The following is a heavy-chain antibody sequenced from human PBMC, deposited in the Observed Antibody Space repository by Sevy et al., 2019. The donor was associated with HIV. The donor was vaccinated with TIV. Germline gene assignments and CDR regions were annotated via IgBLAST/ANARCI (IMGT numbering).Heavy chain of an antibody. CDR1: GFTFSSYW. Sequence: GGSLGLSCAASGFTFSSYWMHWVRQAPGKGLVWVSRINSDGSSTSYADSVKGRFTISRDNAKNTLYLQMNSLRAEDTAVYYCARVGAYSSGWYRGFDYWGQGTLVTVSS. V-gene: IGHV3-74*01. J-gene: IGHJ4*02. CDR3: ARVGAYSSGWYRGFDY. CDR2: INSDGSST. D-gene: IGHD6-19*01.